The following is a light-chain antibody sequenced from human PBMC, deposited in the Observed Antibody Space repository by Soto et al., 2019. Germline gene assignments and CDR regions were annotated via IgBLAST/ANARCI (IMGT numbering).Light chain of an antibody. J-gene: IGKJ4*01. CDR2: GAS. CDR3: XXXXSSPLT. CDR1: QXVTSSY. Sequence: EIVLTQSPGTLSLSPGERXTXXXXASQXVTSSYLAWYQQKPGQAPRLLIYGASSRATGIPDRFSGSGSGTDFTLTISRLEPXXXXVXXXXXXXSSPLTFGGGTKVEIK. V-gene: IGKV3-20*01.